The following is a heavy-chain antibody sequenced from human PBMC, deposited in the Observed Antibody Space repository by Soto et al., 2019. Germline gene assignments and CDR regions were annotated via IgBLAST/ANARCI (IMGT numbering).Heavy chain of an antibody. V-gene: IGHV4-39*01. CDR3: ARQGYSGYDLYWYFDL. CDR1: GGSISSSSYY. J-gene: IGHJ2*01. D-gene: IGHD5-12*01. Sequence: SATLSLTCTVSGGSISSSSYYWGWIHQPPGKGLEWIGGIYYSGSNYYNPSLKSRVTISVDTSKNQFSLKLSSVTAADTAVYYCARQGYSGYDLYWYFDLWGRGTLVTV. CDR2: IYYSGSN.